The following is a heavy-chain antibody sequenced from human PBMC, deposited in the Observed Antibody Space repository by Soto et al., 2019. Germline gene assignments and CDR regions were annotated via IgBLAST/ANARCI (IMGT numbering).Heavy chain of an antibody. V-gene: IGHV2-5*02. J-gene: IGHJ6*02. Sequence: QITLKESGPTLVKPTQTLTLTCTFSGFSLSTSGVGVGWIRQPPGKALEWLALIYWDDDKRYSPSLKSRLTITKHTSKSQVALTMTNMDPVDTATYYCAHTLGQWLASGMDVWGQGTTVTVSS. CDR1: GFSLSTSGVG. D-gene: IGHD6-19*01. CDR2: IYWDDDK. CDR3: AHTLGQWLASGMDV.